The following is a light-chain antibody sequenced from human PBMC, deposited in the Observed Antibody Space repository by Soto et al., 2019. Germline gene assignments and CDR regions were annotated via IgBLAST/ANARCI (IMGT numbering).Light chain of an antibody. CDR1: QSVSSNY. Sequence: EIVLTQSPGTLSLSPGERATLSCRISQSVSSNYIAWYQQKPGQAPRLLISGTSTRATGIPERFSGSASGTDFSLTISRLEHEDLAVYYSQQVSNSPIMYTFGQGTKLEIK. J-gene: IGKJ2*01. CDR2: GTS. V-gene: IGKV3-20*01. CDR3: QQVSNSPIMYT.